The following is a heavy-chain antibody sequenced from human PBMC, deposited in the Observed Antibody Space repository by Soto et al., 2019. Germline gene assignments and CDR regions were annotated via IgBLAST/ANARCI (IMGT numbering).Heavy chain of an antibody. Sequence: ESGGGLVQPGGSLRLSCAASGFTFSSYAMKWVRQAPGKGLEWVSLISDSGTLTYYADSVKGRFTISRDNSGNTLFLQMYSLRAEDTAVYYCARSIPGVRYYGMDVWGQGTTVTVSS. CDR1: GFTFSSYA. J-gene: IGHJ6*02. V-gene: IGHV3-23*01. CDR3: ARSIPGVRYYGMDV. D-gene: IGHD2-2*01. CDR2: ISDSGTLT.